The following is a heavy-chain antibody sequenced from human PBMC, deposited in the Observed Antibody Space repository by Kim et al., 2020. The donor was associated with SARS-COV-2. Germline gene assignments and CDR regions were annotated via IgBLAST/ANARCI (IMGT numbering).Heavy chain of an antibody. D-gene: IGHD3-10*01. V-gene: IGHV3-30*18. Sequence: GGSLRLSCAVSGFTFMNYGMHWVRQAPGKGLEWVALISFDGSKTYYVDSVKGRFTISRDNSKNTLFLHMFALGDEDTAVYYCAKEGTSGTFPDYWGQGTL. CDR3: AKEGTSGTFPDY. J-gene: IGHJ4*02. CDR1: GFTFMNYG. CDR2: ISFDGSKT.